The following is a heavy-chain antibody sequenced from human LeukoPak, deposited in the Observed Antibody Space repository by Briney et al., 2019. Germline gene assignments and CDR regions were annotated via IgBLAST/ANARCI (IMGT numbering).Heavy chain of an antibody. D-gene: IGHD2-15*01. J-gene: IGHJ4*02. CDR2: INSRSDYI. Sequence: GSLRLSCAASGFTFSSQSMSWVRQAPGKGLEWVSSINSRSDYIYFADSVKGRFTISRDNAKNSLYLQMNSLRAEDTAVYYCTRESYLGYCSGGSCYSVYYFDYWGQGTLVTVSS. V-gene: IGHV3-21*01. CDR1: GFTFSSQS. CDR3: TRESYLGYCSGGSCYSVYYFDY.